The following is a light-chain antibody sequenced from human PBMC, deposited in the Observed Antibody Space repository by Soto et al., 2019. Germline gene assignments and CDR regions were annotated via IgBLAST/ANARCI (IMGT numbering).Light chain of an antibody. CDR1: QTSGTY. Sequence: DIQMTQSPSSLSASVGDRVTIACRASQTSGTYLSWYQQKPGKAPKLLIYAASTLQSGVPSRFSGSGSGTDFTLTITTQQPDDFATYYCQQSYSTLPITFGQGTRLEIK. V-gene: IGKV1-39*01. CDR3: QQSYSTLPIT. J-gene: IGKJ5*01. CDR2: AAS.